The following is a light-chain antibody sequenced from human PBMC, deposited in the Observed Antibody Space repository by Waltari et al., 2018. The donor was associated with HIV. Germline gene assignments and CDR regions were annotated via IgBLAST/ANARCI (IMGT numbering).Light chain of an antibody. J-gene: IGKJ1*01. CDR3: HQYNSWPET. CDR1: PRVNSK. CDR2: GAS. V-gene: IGKV3-15*01. Sequence: EIVMTQYPATLSVSPGEGATLCCRASPRVNSKLACYQQKFGQAPRLLIYGASTTATGTPAMFSGSGSGTEFTLTISSLQSEDFALYYCHQYNSWPETFGQGTKVEIK.